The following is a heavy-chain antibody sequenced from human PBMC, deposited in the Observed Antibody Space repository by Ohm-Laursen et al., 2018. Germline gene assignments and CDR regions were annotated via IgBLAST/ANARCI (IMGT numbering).Heavy chain of an antibody. CDR3: ASHYYDSSGYYPL. D-gene: IGHD3-22*01. Sequence: SLRLSCSASGFTFSSYWMSWVRQAPGKGLEWVSSISSSSSYIYYADSVKGRFTISRDNAKNSLYLQMNSLRAEDTAVYYWASHYYDSSGYYPLWGQGTLVTVSS. CDR1: GFTFSSYW. V-gene: IGHV3-21*01. CDR2: ISSSSSYI. J-gene: IGHJ4*02.